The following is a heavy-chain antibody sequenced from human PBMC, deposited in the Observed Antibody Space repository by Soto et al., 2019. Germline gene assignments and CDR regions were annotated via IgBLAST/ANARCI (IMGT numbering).Heavy chain of an antibody. Sequence: PSETLCLTWAVYGGSVNGYYWNWIRQAPGKGLEWIGEINHTGGTHCNPSLKSRVTMSVDTSKNQFSLRLSSVTAADTAIYYCATRITVFGLLIPPFDPWGQGTQVTVS. CDR2: INHTGGT. J-gene: IGHJ5*02. D-gene: IGHD3-3*01. CDR1: GGSVNGYY. CDR3: ATRITVFGLLIPPFDP. V-gene: IGHV4-34*01.